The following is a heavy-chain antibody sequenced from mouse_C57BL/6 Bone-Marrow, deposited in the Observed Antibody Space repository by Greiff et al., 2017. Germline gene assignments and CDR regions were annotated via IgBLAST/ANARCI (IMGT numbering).Heavy chain of an antibody. D-gene: IGHD2-4*01. CDR2: MHPNGGSP. CDR3: ARSYDCDGYTMDY. V-gene: IGHV1-64*01. Sequence: QVQLQQPGAELVKPGASVKLSCKASGYTFTNYWMHWVKQRPGQGLEWIGMMHPNGGSPDYNEKFKSEATLTVDKSSRTAYMELSSLTSEDSAVYYCARSYDCDGYTMDYWGQGTSVTVSS. J-gene: IGHJ4*01. CDR1: GYTFTNYW.